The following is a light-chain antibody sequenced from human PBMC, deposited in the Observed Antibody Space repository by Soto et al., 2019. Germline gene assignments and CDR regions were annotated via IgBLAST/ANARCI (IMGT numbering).Light chain of an antibody. V-gene: IGKV1-27*01. CDR2: ATS. J-gene: IGKJ4*01. CDR1: QGISNY. CDR3: QNDYSA. Sequence: DIQMTQSPSSLSASVGDRVTITCRASQGISNYLAWYQQKPGKVPKLLIYATSTLQSGVPSRFSGSGTGTDFTLTISSLQPEDVATYYCQNDYSAFGGGTKVEIK.